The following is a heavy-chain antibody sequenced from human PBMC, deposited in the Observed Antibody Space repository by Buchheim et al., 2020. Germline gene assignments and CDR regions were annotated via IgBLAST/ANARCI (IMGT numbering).Heavy chain of an antibody. V-gene: IGHV4-34*01. D-gene: IGHD2-2*01. J-gene: IGHJ5*02. Sequence: QVQLQQWGAGLLKPSETLSLTCAVYGGSFSGYYWSWIRQPPGKGLEWIGEINHSGSTNYHPSLKSRVTISVDTSKNQFSLKLSSVTAADTAVYYCARGKRYCSSTSCYLVWFDPWGQGTL. CDR3: ARGKRYCSSTSCYLVWFDP. CDR1: GGSFSGYY. CDR2: INHSGST.